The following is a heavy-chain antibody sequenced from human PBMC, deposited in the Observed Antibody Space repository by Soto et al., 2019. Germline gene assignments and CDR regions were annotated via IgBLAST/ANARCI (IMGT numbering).Heavy chain of an antibody. J-gene: IGHJ4*02. V-gene: IGHV4-59*01. D-gene: IGHD4-17*01. CDR1: GGSISSYY. CDR3: ARTTRSYGDSKYFDY. CDR2: IYYSGST. Sequence: SETLSLTCTVSGGSISSYYWSWIRQPPGKGLEWIGYIYYSGSTNYNPSLKSRVTISVDTSKNQFSLKLSSVTAADTAVYYCARTTRSYGDSKYFDYWGQGTLVTVS.